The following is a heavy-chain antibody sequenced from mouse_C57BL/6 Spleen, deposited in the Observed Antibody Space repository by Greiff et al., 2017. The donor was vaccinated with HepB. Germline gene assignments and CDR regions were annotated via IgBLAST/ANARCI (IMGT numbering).Heavy chain of an antibody. CDR1: GYTFTSYW. CDR3: ARGELGLGGKDY. J-gene: IGHJ2*01. Sequence: LQESGAELAKPGASVKLSCKASGYTFTSYWMHWVKQRPGQGLEWIGYINPSSGSTKYNQKFKDKATLTADKSSSTDYMQLSSLTYEDSALYCCARGELGLGGKDYWGQGTTLTVSS. V-gene: IGHV1-7*01. CDR2: INPSSGST. D-gene: IGHD2-4*01.